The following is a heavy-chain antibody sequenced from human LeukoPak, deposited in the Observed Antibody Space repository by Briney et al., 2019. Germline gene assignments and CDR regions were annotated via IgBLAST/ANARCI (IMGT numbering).Heavy chain of an antibody. V-gene: IGHV4-34*01. J-gene: IGHJ6*03. D-gene: IGHD6-6*01. CDR2: INHSGST. CDR3: ARKAARPTYYYYYYMDV. CDR1: GGSFSGYY. Sequence: SETLSLTCAVYGGSFSGYYWSWIRQPPGKGLEWIGEINHSGSTNYNPSLKSRVTISVDTSKNQFSLKLSSVTAADTDVYYCARKAARPTYYYYYYMDVWGKGTTVTVSS.